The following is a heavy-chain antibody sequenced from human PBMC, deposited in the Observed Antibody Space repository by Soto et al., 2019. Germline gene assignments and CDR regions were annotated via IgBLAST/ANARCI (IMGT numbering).Heavy chain of an antibody. CDR2: IYSGGST. CDR3: ARGGSSSWYPDYFDY. V-gene: IGHV3-53*01. D-gene: IGHD6-13*01. J-gene: IGHJ4*02. CDR1: GFTVSSNY. Sequence: GGSLRLSCAASGFTVSSNYMSWVRQAPGKGLEWVPVIYSGGSTYYADSVKGRFTISRDNSKNTLYLQMNSLRAEDTAVYYCARGGSSSWYPDYFDYWGQGTLVTVSS.